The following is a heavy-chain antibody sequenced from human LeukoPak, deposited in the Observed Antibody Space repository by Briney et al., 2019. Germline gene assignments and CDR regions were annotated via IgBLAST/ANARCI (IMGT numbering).Heavy chain of an antibody. J-gene: IGHJ6*03. V-gene: IGHV4-61*02. CDR1: GGSISSSSYY. Sequence: KPSETLSLTCTVSGGSISSSSYYWSWIRQPAGKGLEWIGRIYTSGSTNYNPSLKSRVTMSVDTSKNQFSLKLSSVTAADTAVYYCAREDHLLRFLEWSQYYYMDVWGKGTTVTVSS. CDR2: IYTSGST. D-gene: IGHD3-3*01. CDR3: AREDHLLRFLEWSQYYYMDV.